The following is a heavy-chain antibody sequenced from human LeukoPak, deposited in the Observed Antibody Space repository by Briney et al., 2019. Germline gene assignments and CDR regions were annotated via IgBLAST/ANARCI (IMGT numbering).Heavy chain of an antibody. V-gene: IGHV3-23*01. Sequence: PGGPLRLSCTASGFNFNSHAMSWVRQAPGKGLEWVSAISGRADGTYYADSVRGRFTISRDNSRNTVDLLVNSLRADDTAVFYCAKHQDYGAFDYWGQGTLVTVSS. CDR1: GFNFNSHA. D-gene: IGHD4-17*01. CDR3: AKHQDYGAFDY. CDR2: ISGRADGT. J-gene: IGHJ4*02.